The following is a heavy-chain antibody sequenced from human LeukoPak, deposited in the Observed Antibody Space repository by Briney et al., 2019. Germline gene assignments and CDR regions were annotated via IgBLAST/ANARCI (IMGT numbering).Heavy chain of an antibody. CDR3: ATLGYSYGTDY. V-gene: IGHV4-4*07. CDR1: GGSISSYY. Sequence: PSETLSLTCTVSGGSISSYYWTWIRQPAGKGLEWIGRIYTSGSTNYNPSLKSRVTIPVDTSKNQFSLKLSSVTAADTAVYYCATLGYSYGTDYWGQGTLVTVSS. J-gene: IGHJ4*02. D-gene: IGHD5-18*01. CDR2: IYTSGST.